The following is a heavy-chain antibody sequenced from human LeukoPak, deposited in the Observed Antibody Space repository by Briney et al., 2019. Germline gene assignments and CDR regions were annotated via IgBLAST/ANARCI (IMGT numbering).Heavy chain of an antibody. CDR3: ARYVPARPRVFDY. J-gene: IGHJ4*02. D-gene: IGHD6-6*01. CDR1: GDSVSNNSAS. CDR2: TYYRSKGYK. V-gene: IGHV6-1*01. Sequence: SQTLSLTYGISGDSVSNNSASWSWLRQSPSRGLEWLGRTYYRSKGYKDYAVSEKSQITINPHTSKNQFSLQLNSVTPEDTAVYYCARYVPARPRVFDYWGQGTLVTVSS.